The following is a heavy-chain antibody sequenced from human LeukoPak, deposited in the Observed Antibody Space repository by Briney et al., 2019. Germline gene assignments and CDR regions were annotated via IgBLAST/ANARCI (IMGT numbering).Heavy chain of an antibody. V-gene: IGHV3-64D*06. CDR1: GFTFSNYA. J-gene: IGHJ3*02. CDR2: ITSSGGST. CDR3: VKVGSSATVVNAFEI. Sequence: GGSLRLSCSASGFTFSNYAMHWVRQAPGKGLEYVSAITSSGGSTYYTESVRGSFTVSRDNSKNTLYLQMSSLRPEDTAVYYCVKVGSSATVVNAFEIWGQGTMVTVCS. D-gene: IGHD4-23*01.